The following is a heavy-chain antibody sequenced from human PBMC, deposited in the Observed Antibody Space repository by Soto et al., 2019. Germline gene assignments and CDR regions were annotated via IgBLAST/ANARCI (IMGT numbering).Heavy chain of an antibody. V-gene: IGHV3-30*18. D-gene: IGHD2-15*01. Sequence: QVQLVESGGGVVQPGRSLRLSCAASGFSFTNCGMHWVRQAPGKGLEWVATISSDGSDKYYSESVKGRFTISRDNSKNTLFLQMNSLRVEDTAVYYCVKGSVVARKELHYWGAGTLVTVSS. CDR2: ISSDGSDK. CDR3: VKGSVVARKELHY. J-gene: IGHJ4*02. CDR1: GFSFTNCG.